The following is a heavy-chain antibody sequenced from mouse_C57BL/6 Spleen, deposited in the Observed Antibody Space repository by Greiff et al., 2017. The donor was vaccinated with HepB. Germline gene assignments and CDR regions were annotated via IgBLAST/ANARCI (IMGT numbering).Heavy chain of an antibody. CDR3: ARGEDYYGSSPWYFDV. CDR2: FHPYNDDT. D-gene: IGHD1-1*01. CDR1: GYTFTTYP. Sequence: VKLQESGAELVKPGASVKMSCKASGYTFTTYPIEWMKQNHGKSLEWIGNFHPYNDDTKYNEKFKGKATLTVEKSSSTVYLELSRLTSDDSAVYYCARGEDYYGSSPWYFDVWGTGTTVTVSS. J-gene: IGHJ1*03. V-gene: IGHV1-47*01.